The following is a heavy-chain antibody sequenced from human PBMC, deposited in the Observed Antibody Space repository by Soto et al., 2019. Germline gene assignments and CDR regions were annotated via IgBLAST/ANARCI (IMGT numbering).Heavy chain of an antibody. D-gene: IGHD5-18*01. CDR3: ARLGYSYGEEGY. CDR1: GGTLSSYA. Sequence: SVKVSCKASGGTLSSYAISWVRQAPGQGLEWMGGIIPIFGTANYAQKFQGRVTITADESTSTAYMELSSLRSEDTAVYYCARLGYSYGEEGYWGQGTLVTVAS. J-gene: IGHJ4*02. V-gene: IGHV1-69*13. CDR2: IIPIFGTA.